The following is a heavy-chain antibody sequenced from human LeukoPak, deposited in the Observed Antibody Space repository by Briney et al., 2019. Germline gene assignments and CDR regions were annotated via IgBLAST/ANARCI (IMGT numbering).Heavy chain of an antibody. CDR3: ARASWVSSADAVW. V-gene: IGHV3-23*01. D-gene: IGHD3-16*01. CDR1: GLSFSSIA. Sequence: GGSLRLSCAASGLSFSSIAMSWVRQAPARGLEWLSSMKGTGETFYADSVRGRFTLSRDDSRNTVYLQLNNLRVEDTAVYYCARASWVSSADAVWWGQGTVVIVSS. J-gene: IGHJ4*02. CDR2: MKGTGET.